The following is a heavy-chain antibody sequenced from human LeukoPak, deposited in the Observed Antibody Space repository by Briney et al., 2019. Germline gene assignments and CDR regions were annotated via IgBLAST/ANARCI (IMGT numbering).Heavy chain of an antibody. V-gene: IGHV1-2*02. J-gene: IGHJ5*02. Sequence: ASVKLSCKASGYTFTGYYMHWVRQAPGQGLEWMGWINPNSGGTNYAQKFQGRVTMTRDTSISTAYMELSRLRSDDTAVYYCARDHYGSGNWFDPWGQGTLVTVSS. CDR1: GYTFTGYY. D-gene: IGHD3-10*01. CDR3: ARDHYGSGNWFDP. CDR2: INPNSGGT.